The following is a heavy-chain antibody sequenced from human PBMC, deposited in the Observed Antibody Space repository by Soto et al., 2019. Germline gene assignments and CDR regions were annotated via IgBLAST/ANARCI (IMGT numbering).Heavy chain of an antibody. Sequence: EVQLVESGGGLVKPGGSLRLSCVASGFTFSTYSMNWVRQAPGKGLEWVSSISTSSTYIYYADSVRGRFTISRDNAKNSLYLQMNTLRAEDTAVYYCARGHVVTDETSNDYWGQGTLVTVAS. D-gene: IGHD2-15*01. CDR2: ISTSSTYI. V-gene: IGHV3-21*01. J-gene: IGHJ4*02. CDR3: ARGHVVTDETSNDY. CDR1: GFTFSTYS.